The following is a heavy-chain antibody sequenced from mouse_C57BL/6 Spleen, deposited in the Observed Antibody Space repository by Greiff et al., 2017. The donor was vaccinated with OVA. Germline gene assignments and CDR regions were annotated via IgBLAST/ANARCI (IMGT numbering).Heavy chain of an antibody. CDR2: ISSGGSYT. V-gene: IGHV5-6*02. CDR3: ARLSYYGSSYGYFDY. D-gene: IGHD1-1*01. CDR1: GFTFSSYG. Sequence: DVMLVESGGDLVKPGGSLKLSCAASGFTFSSYGMSWVRQTPDKRLEWVATISSGGSYTYYPDSVKGRFTISRDNAKNTLYLQMSSLKSEDTAMYYCARLSYYGSSYGYFDYWGQGTTLTVSS. J-gene: IGHJ2*01.